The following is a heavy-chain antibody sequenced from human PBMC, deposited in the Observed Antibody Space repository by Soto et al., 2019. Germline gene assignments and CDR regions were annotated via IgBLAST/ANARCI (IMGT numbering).Heavy chain of an antibody. CDR3: ARDRLKYSSGWFPRAFDY. V-gene: IGHV1-18*04. D-gene: IGHD6-19*01. J-gene: IGHJ4*02. CDR2: ISAYNGNT. CDR1: GYTFTSYG. Sequence: ASVKVSCKASGYTFTSYGISWVRQAPGQGLEWMGWISAYNGNTNYAQKLQGRVTMTTDTSTSTAYMELRSLRSDDTAVYYCARDRLKYSSGWFPRAFDYWGQGTLVTVSS.